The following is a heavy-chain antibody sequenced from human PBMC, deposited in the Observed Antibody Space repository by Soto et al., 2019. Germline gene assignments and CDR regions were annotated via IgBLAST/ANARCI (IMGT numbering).Heavy chain of an antibody. J-gene: IGHJ6*03. Sequence: GGSLRLSCAASGFTFSSYSMNWVRQAPGKGLEWVSYISSSSSTIYYADSVKGRFTISRDNAKNSLYLQMNSLRAEDTAVYYCARDGITMVRGVYYYYYMDVWGKGTTVTVSS. CDR2: ISSSSSTI. D-gene: IGHD3-10*01. CDR3: ARDGITMVRGVYYYYYMDV. CDR1: GFTFSSYS. V-gene: IGHV3-48*01.